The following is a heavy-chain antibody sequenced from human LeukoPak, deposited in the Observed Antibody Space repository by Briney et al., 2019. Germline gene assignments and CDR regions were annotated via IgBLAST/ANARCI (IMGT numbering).Heavy chain of an antibody. CDR3: ARDQYDTWSRRGNFDS. Sequence: GGSLRLSCVASGFSFGKYWMSWVRQVPGKGLKWVANIKLDGSEKNYVDSVKGRFTISRDNTKNSLYLQMNSLRVEDTAVFYCARDQYDTWSRRGNFDSWGQGALVIVSS. J-gene: IGHJ4*02. CDR2: IKLDGSEK. CDR1: GFSFGKYW. D-gene: IGHD3-3*01. V-gene: IGHV3-7*03.